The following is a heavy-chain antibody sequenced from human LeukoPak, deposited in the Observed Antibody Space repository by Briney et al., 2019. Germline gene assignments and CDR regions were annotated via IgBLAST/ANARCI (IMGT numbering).Heavy chain of an antibody. CDR3: ARQETLLWFGELSRDDGFDI. J-gene: IGHJ3*02. V-gene: IGHV4-34*01. CDR1: GGSFSGYY. Sequence: SETLSLTCAVYGGSFSGYYWRWIPQPPGKGLECIGDINRRGSTNYNPPRKSRVNISVDTSKNQFSLKLSSVTAADTAVYYCARQETLLWFGELSRDDGFDIWGQGTMLTVSS. CDR2: INRRGST. D-gene: IGHD3-10*01.